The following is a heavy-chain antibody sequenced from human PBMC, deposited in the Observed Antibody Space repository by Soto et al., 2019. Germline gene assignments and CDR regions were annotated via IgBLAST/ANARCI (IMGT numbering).Heavy chain of an antibody. V-gene: IGHV3-11*01. Sequence: PGGSLRLSCAASGFTFSDYYMSWIRQAPGKGLEWVSYISSSGTTIYYADSVKGRFTISRDNAKNSLYLQMNSLRAEDTAVYYCARDQYYDFWSGYYTDYYCGMDVWGQGTTVTVSS. CDR1: GFTFSDYY. D-gene: IGHD3-3*01. CDR2: ISSSGTTI. CDR3: ARDQYYDFWSGYYTDYYCGMDV. J-gene: IGHJ6*02.